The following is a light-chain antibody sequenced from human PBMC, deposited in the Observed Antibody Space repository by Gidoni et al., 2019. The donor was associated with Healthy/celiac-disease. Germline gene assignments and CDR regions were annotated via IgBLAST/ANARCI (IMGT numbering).Light chain of an antibody. Sequence: EIVLTQSPATLSLAPGERATLSCMASQSVSSYLAWYQQKPGQAPRLLIYDASNRATRIPARFSGSGSGTDFTLTISSLEPEDFAVYYCQQRSNWPPLTFXGXTKVEIK. CDR3: QQRSNWPPLT. CDR1: QSVSSY. J-gene: IGKJ4*01. CDR2: DAS. V-gene: IGKV3-11*01.